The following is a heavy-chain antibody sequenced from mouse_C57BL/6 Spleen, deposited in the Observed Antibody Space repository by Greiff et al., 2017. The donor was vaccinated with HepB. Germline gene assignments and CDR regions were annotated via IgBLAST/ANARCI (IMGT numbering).Heavy chain of an antibody. J-gene: IGHJ3*01. D-gene: IGHD2-5*01. V-gene: IGHV1-72*01. CDR2: IDPNSGGT. CDR3: SKSYSIYAWFAY. Sequence: QVQLQQPGAELVKPGASVKLSCKASGYTFTSYWMHWVMQSPGRGLEWIGRIDPNSGGTKYNEKFKSKATLTVDKPSSTAYMQISSLTSEDSAVYYCSKSYSIYAWFAYWGQGTLVTVSA. CDR1: GYTFTSYW.